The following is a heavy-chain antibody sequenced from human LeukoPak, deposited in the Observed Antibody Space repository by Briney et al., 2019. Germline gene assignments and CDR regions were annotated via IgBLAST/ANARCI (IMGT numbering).Heavy chain of an antibody. D-gene: IGHD6-13*01. CDR1: GFTFSSYW. J-gene: IGHJ4*02. V-gene: IGHV3-74*01. CDR3: ARGERRQQPFDY. CDR2: INSDGSST. Sequence: PGGSLRLSSAASGFTFSSYWMHWVRQAPGKGLVWVSRINSDGSSTSYADSVKGRFTISRDNAKNTPYLQMNSLRAEDTAVYYCARGERRQQPFDYWGQGTLVTVSS.